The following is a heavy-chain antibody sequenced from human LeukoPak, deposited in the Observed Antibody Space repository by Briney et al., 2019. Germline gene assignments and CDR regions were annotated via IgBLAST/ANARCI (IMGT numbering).Heavy chain of an antibody. Sequence: GGSLRLSCAASGFTFDDYAMHWVRQAPGKGLEWVSGISWNSGSIGYADSVKGRFTISRDNAKNPLYLQMNSLRAEDTALYYCAKDSRAYYDSSGYRDYWGQGTLVTVSS. CDR3: AKDSRAYYDSSGYRDY. CDR1: GFTFDDYA. D-gene: IGHD3-22*01. J-gene: IGHJ4*02. CDR2: ISWNSGSI. V-gene: IGHV3-9*01.